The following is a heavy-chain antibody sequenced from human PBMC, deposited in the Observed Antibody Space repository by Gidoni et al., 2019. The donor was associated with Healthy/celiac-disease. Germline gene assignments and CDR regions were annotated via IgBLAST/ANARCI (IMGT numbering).Heavy chain of an antibody. CDR3: ARDLGRTDYYGSERVFPFDY. CDR1: GITFSSHR. J-gene: IGHJ4*02. V-gene: IGHV3-74*01. CDR2: INSDGSST. D-gene: IGHD3-10*01. Sequence: EVQLLESGGGLVQPGGSLRRACAASGITFSSHRMHWVRQAPGKGLVWVSRINSDGSSTSYADSVKGRFTISRDNAKNTLYLQMNSLRAEDTAVYYCARDLGRTDYYGSERVFPFDYWGQGTLVTVSS.